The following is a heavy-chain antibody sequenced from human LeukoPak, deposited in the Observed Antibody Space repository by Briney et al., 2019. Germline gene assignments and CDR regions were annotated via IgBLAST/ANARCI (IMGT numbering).Heavy chain of an antibody. Sequence: SETLSLTCAVYGGSFSGYYWSWIRQPPGKGLEWIGEINHSGSTNYNPSLKSRVTISVDTSKNQFSLELSSVTAADTAVYYCARAWKGITGTTAYRYWGQGTLVTVSS. CDR1: GGSFSGYY. D-gene: IGHD1-7*01. J-gene: IGHJ4*02. CDR2: INHSGST. CDR3: ARAWKGITGTTAYRY. V-gene: IGHV4-34*01.